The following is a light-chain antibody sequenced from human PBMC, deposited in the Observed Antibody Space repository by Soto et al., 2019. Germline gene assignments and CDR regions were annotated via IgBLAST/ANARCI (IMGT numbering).Light chain of an antibody. V-gene: IGKV1-5*03. CDR3: QQYNSYPLT. CDR2: NAS. CDR1: QSISSW. Sequence: DIQMTQSPSTLSASVGDRVTITCRASQSISSWLAWYQQKPVKAPKLLIYNASSLESGVPSRFSGSGSGTEFTLNISSLQPDDFATYYCQQYNSYPLTFGGGTKVEIK. J-gene: IGKJ4*01.